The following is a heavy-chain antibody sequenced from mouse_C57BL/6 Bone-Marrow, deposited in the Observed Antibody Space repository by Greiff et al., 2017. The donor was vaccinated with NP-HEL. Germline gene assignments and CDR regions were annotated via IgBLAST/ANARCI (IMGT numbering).Heavy chain of an antibody. J-gene: IGHJ4*01. CDR2: IHPNSGST. Sequence: QVQLQQPGPELVKPGASVKLSCKASGYTFTSYWMHWVKQRPGQGLEWIGMIHPNSGSTNYNEKFKSKATLPVDKSSITAYMPLSSLTSEDSAVYFCTDGYDEYYAMDYWGQGTSVTVAS. CDR1: GYTFTSYW. D-gene: IGHD2-2*01. V-gene: IGHV1-64*01. CDR3: TDGYDEYYAMDY.